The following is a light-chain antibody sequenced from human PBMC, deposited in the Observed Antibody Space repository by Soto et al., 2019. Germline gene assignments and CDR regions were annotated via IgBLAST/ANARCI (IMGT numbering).Light chain of an antibody. V-gene: IGKV3-20*01. CDR3: QQYGSSPST. CDR1: QSVSSSY. CDR2: GAS. J-gene: IGKJ1*01. Sequence: EIVLTQSPGTLSLSPGERATLSCRASQSVSSSYLAWYQQKPGQAPRLLIYGASSRATAIPDRFSGSGSRTDFTLTISRLEPEDFAVYYCQQYGSSPSTFGQGTKVVIK.